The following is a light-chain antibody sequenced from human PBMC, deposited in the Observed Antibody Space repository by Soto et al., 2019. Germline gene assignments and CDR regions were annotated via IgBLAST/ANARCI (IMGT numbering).Light chain of an antibody. Sequence: EIVLTQSPGTLSLSPGERATLSCRASQSVSSSSYLAWYQQKPGQAPRLLIYGASSRATGIPDRFSGSGSATDFTLTISRLEPEDVAVYYCRQYGSSPSYTFGQGTKREIK. CDR2: GAS. J-gene: IGKJ2*01. V-gene: IGKV3-20*01. CDR3: RQYGSSPSYT. CDR1: QSVSSSSY.